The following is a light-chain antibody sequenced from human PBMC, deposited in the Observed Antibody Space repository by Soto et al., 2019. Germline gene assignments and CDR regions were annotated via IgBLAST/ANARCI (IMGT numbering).Light chain of an antibody. V-gene: IGLV2-23*01. CDR2: EGS. CDR1: SSDLGSYNL. J-gene: IGLJ1*01. Sequence: QSVLTQPASVSGSPGQSITVSCTGTSSDLGSYNLVSWYQQHPGKAPKLMIYEGSKRPPGVSNRFSASKSGNTASLTISGLQAEDEADYFCCSYAGRGPFYVFGSGTKVTVL. CDR3: CSYAGRGPFYV.